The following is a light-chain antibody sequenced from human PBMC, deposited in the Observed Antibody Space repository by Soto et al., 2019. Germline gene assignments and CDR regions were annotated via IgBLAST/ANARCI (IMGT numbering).Light chain of an antibody. Sequence: EIVLTQSPGTLSVSPGERATLSCRASQTISSNYLAWYQQKPGQPPSLLIYGASTRATGIPDRFSGGGTGTDFDLSTSRLEPEDSAMYYCPRYVSWMFGQGNKVEI. CDR1: QTISSNY. J-gene: IGKJ1*01. V-gene: IGKV3-20*01. CDR3: PRYVSWM. CDR2: GAS.